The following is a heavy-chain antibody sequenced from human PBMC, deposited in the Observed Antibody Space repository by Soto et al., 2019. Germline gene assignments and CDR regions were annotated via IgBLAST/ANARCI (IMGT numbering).Heavy chain of an antibody. V-gene: IGHV4-34*01. CDR1: GGSFSGYY. CDR3: ARPDDYYYRFAY. Sequence: QVQLQQWGAGLLKPSETLSLTCAVYGGSFSGYYWSWIRQPPGKGLEWIGEISHSGSTNYNPSLKSRFTISVDTSKNQFSLKLSSVTAADTAVYYCARPDDYYYRFAYWGQGTLVTVSS. D-gene: IGHD1-26*01. CDR2: ISHSGST. J-gene: IGHJ4*02.